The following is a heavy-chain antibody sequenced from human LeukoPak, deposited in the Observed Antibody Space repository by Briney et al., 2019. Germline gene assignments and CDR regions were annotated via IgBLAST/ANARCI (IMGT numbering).Heavy chain of an antibody. CDR2: FDPEDGET. D-gene: IGHD5-12*01. V-gene: IGHV1-24*01. Sequence: GASVKVSCKVSGCTLTELSMHWVRQAPGKGFEWMGGFDPEDGETIYAQKFQGRVTMTEDTSTDTAYMELSSLRSEDTAVYYCATPVARNYYFDYWGQGTLVTVSS. CDR1: GCTLTELS. CDR3: ATPVARNYYFDY. J-gene: IGHJ4*02.